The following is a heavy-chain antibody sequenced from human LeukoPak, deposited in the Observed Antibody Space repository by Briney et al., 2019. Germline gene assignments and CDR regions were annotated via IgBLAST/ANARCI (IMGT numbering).Heavy chain of an antibody. Sequence: ASVKVSCKASGYTFTSYYMHWVRQAPGQGLEWMGIINPSGGSTSYAQKFQGRVTMTRDTSTSTVYMELSSLRSEDTAVYYCASTSDTYYYDSSGYQGLDAFDIWGQGTMVTVSS. CDR3: ASTSDTYYYDSSGYQGLDAFDI. CDR1: GYTFTSYY. V-gene: IGHV1-46*01. CDR2: INPSGGST. J-gene: IGHJ3*02. D-gene: IGHD3-22*01.